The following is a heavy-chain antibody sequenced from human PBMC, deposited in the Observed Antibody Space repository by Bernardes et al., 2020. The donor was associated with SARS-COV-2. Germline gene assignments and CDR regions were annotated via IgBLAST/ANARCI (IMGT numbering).Heavy chain of an antibody. D-gene: IGHD3-16*01. Sequence: SETLSLTCSVSGDSLYNYYWTWIRQTPGKEPEWIGFVFDNGDTNDSWRTNYNPSLKSRATISLDTPKKQFSLRLASVTAADTAVYYCARGDTVMIKGVDLWGQGVLVTVSS. J-gene: IGHJ5*02. CDR1: GDSLYNYY. CDR2: VFDNGDTNDSWRT. V-gene: IGHV4-59*01. CDR3: ARGDTVMIKGVDL.